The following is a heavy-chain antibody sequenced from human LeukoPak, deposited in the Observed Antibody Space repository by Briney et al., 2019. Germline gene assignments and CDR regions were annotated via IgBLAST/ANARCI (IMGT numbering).Heavy chain of an antibody. V-gene: IGHV4-59*01. Sequence: PSETLSLTCTVSGGSISSYYWSWIRQPLGKGLEWIGYIYYSGSTNYNPSLKSRVTISVDTSKNQFSLKLSSVTAADTAVYYCARDRGGRSGTWLVLDYWGQGTLVTVSS. D-gene: IGHD1-14*01. CDR2: IYYSGST. J-gene: IGHJ4*02. CDR3: ARDRGGRSGTWLVLDY. CDR1: GGSISSYY.